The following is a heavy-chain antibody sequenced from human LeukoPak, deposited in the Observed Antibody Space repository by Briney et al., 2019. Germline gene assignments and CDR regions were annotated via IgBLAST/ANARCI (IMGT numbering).Heavy chain of an antibody. CDR1: GFTFSSYG. D-gene: IGHD2-2*01. CDR2: IRYDGSNK. CDR3: ARDEYHTLDY. J-gene: IGHJ4*02. V-gene: IGHV3-30*02. Sequence: GGSLRLSCAASGFTFSSYGMHWVRQAPGKGLEWVAFIRYDGSNKYYADSVKGRFTISRDNSKNTLYLQMNSLRAEDTAVYYCARDEYHTLDYWGQGTLVTVSS.